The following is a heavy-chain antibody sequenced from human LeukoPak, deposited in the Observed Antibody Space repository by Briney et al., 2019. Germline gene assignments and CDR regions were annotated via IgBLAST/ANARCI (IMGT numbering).Heavy chain of an antibody. CDR3: ARTSPGLYYYGMDV. Sequence: ASVKVSCTASGYTLINYAVHWVRRAPGQRLEWMGWINAGNGNTKYSQKFQGRVTITRDTSASTAYMELSSLRSEDTAVYYCARTSPGLYYYGMDVWGQGTTVTVSS. CDR1: GYTLINYA. J-gene: IGHJ6*02. V-gene: IGHV1-3*01. CDR2: INAGNGNT.